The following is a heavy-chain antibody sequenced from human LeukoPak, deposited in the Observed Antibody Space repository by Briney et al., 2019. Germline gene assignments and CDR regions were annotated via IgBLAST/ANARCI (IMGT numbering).Heavy chain of an antibody. CDR1: DGSISNSF. CDR2: IHTSGST. CDR3: ANSYDGKIVPFDN. D-gene: IGHD4-23*01. V-gene: IGHV4-4*09. J-gene: IGHJ4*02. Sequence: SETLSLTCTVPDGSISNSFWNWVRQPPGKGLEWIAYIHTSGSTNFNPAFKSRVTLSVDTSKSQFSLRLNSVTASDTAVYYCANSYDGKIVPFDNWGQGTLVTVSS.